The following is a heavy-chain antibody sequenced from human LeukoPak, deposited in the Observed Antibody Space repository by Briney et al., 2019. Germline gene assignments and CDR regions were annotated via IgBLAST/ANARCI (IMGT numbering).Heavy chain of an antibody. V-gene: IGHV4-61*02. CDR1: GGSISRGSYY. J-gene: IGHJ3*02. D-gene: IGHD3-3*01. CDR3: ARDEYTIFGVVAPGALDI. Sequence: SETLSLTCTVSGGSISRGSYYWSWIRQPAGKGLEWIGRIYTSGTTNYNPSLKSRVTISVDTSKNQFSLKLSSVTAADTAIYYCARDEYTIFGVVAPGALDIWGQGTMVTVSS. CDR2: IYTSGTT.